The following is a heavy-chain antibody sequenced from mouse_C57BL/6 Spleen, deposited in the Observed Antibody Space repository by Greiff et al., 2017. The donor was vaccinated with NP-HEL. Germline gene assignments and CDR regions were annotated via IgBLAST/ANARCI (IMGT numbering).Heavy chain of an antibody. V-gene: IGHV5-4*01. D-gene: IGHD2-12*01. CDR2: ISDGGSYT. Sequence: DVKLVESGGGLVKPGGSLKLSCAASGFTFSSYAMSWVRQTPEKRLEWVATISDGGSYTYYPDNVKGRFTISRDNAKNNLYLQMSHLKSEDTAMYYCARDRYYDYYAMDYWGQGTSVTVSS. CDR3: ARDRYYDYYAMDY. J-gene: IGHJ4*01. CDR1: GFTFSSYA.